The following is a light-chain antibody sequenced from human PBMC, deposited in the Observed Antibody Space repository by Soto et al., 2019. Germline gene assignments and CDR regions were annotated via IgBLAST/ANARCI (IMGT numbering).Light chain of an antibody. Sequence: EIVMTQSPATLSLSPGERATLSCRASQSVSRSYLAWYQQKPGQAPRLLIYDASSRATGIPARFSGSGSGTEFTLTISSLQSEDFAVYYCQQYNNWPQTFGQGTKVDNK. CDR1: QSVSRSY. J-gene: IGKJ1*01. V-gene: IGKV3-15*01. CDR2: DAS. CDR3: QQYNNWPQT.